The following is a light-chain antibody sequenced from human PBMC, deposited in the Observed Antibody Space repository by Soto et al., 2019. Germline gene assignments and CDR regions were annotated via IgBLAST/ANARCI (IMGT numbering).Light chain of an antibody. CDR1: QSVRSTY. CDR3: QQYGDWPLT. Sequence: EIVMTQSPVTLSVSPGERATLSCRASQSVRSTYLAWNQQKPGQAPRLLIFGVSNRAAGIPARFSGSGSGTEFTLTISSLQSEDFAVYYCQQYGDWPLTFGGGTKVEIK. CDR2: GVS. V-gene: IGKV3-15*01. J-gene: IGKJ4*01.